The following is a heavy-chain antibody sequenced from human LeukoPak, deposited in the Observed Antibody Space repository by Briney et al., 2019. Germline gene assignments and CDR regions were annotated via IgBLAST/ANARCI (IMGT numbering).Heavy chain of an antibody. CDR3: ARDLLAVAGSVTAY. J-gene: IGHJ4*02. V-gene: IGHV3-7*03. CDR2: INHNGNVN. CDR1: GFTFSSYW. D-gene: IGHD6-19*01. Sequence: GGSLRLSCAASGFTFSSYWMNWARQAPGKGLEWVASINHNGNVNYYVDSVKGRFTISRDNAKNSLYLQMSNLRADDTAVYYCARDLLAVAGSVTAYWGQGTLVTVSS.